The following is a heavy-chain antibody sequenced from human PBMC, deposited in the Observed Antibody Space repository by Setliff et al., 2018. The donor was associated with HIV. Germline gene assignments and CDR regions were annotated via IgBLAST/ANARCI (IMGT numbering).Heavy chain of an antibody. J-gene: IGHJ4*02. D-gene: IGHD4-4*01. V-gene: IGHV4-30-4*08. CDR3: ARVRRDGNSFDD. CDR1: GGSISSSDYY. Sequence: SETLSLTCTVSGGSISSSDYYWSWIRQPPGKGLEWIGYIYYSGSTYYNPSLRSRVTISLDTSKNQFSLKLSSVTAADTAVYFCARVRRDGNSFDDWGQGTLVTVSS. CDR2: IYYSGST.